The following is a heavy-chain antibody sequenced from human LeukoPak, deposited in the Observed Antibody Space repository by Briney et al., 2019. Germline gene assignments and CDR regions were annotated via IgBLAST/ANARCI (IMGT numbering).Heavy chain of an antibody. J-gene: IGHJ4*02. V-gene: IGHV1-46*01. D-gene: IGHD1-14*01. CDR2: INPSGGST. CDR1: GYRFTSYD. CDR3: ARDGPTAAPFDY. Sequence: ASVKVSCKASGYRFTSYDMHWVRQSPGQGLEGMGIINPSGGSTSYAQRFQGRVDTTRDTSTTTVYMEVNSLTSEDTAVYFCARDGPTAAPFDYWGQGTLVTVSS.